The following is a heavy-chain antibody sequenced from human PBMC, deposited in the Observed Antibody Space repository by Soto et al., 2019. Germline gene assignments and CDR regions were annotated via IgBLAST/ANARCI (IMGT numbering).Heavy chain of an antibody. CDR2: ISGGNGNT. J-gene: IGHJ4*02. Sequence: ASMKVSCKASGYTFTSYGISWVRQAPGQRLEWMGWISGGNGNTNYSENFQGRVTFTRDTSAGTVYMQLSSLTSEDTAVYYCARDDSGFSGSHYIDYFNYWGQGALVTVSS. D-gene: IGHD1-26*01. V-gene: IGHV1-18*01. CDR1: GYTFTSYG. CDR3: ARDDSGFSGSHYIDYFNY.